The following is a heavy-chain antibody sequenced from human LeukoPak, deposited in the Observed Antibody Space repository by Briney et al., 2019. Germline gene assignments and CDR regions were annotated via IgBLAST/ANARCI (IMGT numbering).Heavy chain of an antibody. CDR2: ISSSGNNT. V-gene: IGHV3-23*01. Sequence: PGGSLRLSCAASGFTFNSYAMNWVRQAPGKGLEWVSTISSSGNNTYYTDSVKGRFTISRDNSKNTLYLQMNSLRAEDTAVYYCAKAAGSGNTRYFYYYMDVWGKGTTVIISS. J-gene: IGHJ6*03. D-gene: IGHD3-10*01. CDR1: GFTFNSYA. CDR3: AKAAGSGNTRYFYYYMDV.